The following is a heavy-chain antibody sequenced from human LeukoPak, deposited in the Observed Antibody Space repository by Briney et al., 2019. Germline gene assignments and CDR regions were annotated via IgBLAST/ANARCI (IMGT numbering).Heavy chain of an antibody. CDR1: GDSISSYY. CDR2: IYYSGDT. V-gene: IGHV4-59*08. CDR3: ARHGPLYEYFYYNMDV. Sequence: PSETLSLTCSVSGDSISSYYWSWIRQPPGKGLEWIGYIYYSGDTDYNPSLKSRVTISVDTSQNQFSLKLSSVTAADTAVYYCARHGPLYEYFYYNMDVWGQGTTVTVSS. D-gene: IGHD5/OR15-5a*01. J-gene: IGHJ6*02.